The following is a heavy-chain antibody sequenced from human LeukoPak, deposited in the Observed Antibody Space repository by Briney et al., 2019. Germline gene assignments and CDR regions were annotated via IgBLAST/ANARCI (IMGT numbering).Heavy chain of an antibody. CDR3: ARVLSGSLDY. D-gene: IGHD1-26*01. V-gene: IGHV3-53*01. Sequence: GGSLRLSCAASGLTVSSEYMSWVRQAPWQGLEWVSVIFNDGITYYADSVKGRFTISRDNSENTLFLHMDSLRAADTAVYFCARVLSGSLDYWGQGTLVTVSS. CDR1: GLTVSSEY. J-gene: IGHJ4*02. CDR2: IFNDGIT.